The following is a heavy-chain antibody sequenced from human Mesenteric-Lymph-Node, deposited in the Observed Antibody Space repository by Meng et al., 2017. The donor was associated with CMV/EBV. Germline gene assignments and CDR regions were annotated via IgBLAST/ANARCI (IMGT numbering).Heavy chain of an antibody. Sequence: GGSLRLSCAASGFTFSDHYMDWVRQAPGKGLEWVGRTRNKVRSYTTEYAASVKRRFIISRDDSSNSLYLQMNSLTSEDTAVYYCARVSGISWGHGLDVWGQGTTVTVSS. J-gene: IGHJ6*02. V-gene: IGHV3-72*01. D-gene: IGHD2-21*01. CDR2: TRNKVRSYTT. CDR3: ARVSGISWGHGLDV. CDR1: GFTFSDHY.